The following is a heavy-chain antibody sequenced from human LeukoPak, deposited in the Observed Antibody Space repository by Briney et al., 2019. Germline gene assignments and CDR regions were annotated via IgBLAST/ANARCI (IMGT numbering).Heavy chain of an antibody. Sequence: KPSETLSLNCTVSGGSISSYYWSWIRQPPGKELEWIGYIYYSGSTNYNPSLKSRVTISVDTSKHQFSLKLSSVTAADTAVYYCARGVAAAGTFYYGMDVWGQGTTVTVSS. CDR1: GGSISSYY. CDR3: ARGVAAAGTFYYGMDV. V-gene: IGHV4-59*01. D-gene: IGHD6-13*01. J-gene: IGHJ6*02. CDR2: IYYSGST.